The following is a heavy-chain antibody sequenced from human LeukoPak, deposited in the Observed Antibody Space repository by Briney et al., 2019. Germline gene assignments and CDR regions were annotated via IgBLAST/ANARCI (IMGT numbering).Heavy chain of an antibody. V-gene: IGHV1-24*01. CDR1: GYTLTELS. CDR3: ARYATVAGATSYYYYMDV. D-gene: IGHD1-26*01. J-gene: IGHJ6*03. CDR2: FDPEDGET. Sequence: ASVKVSCKVSGYTLTELSMHWVRQAPGKGLEWMGGFDPEDGETIYAQKFQGRVTMTRDTSTSTVYMELSSLRSEDTAVYYCARYATVAGATSYYYYMDVWGKGTTVTVSS.